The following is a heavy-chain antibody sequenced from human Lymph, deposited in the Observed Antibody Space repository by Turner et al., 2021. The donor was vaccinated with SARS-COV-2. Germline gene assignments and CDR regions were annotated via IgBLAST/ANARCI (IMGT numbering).Heavy chain of an antibody. V-gene: IGHV4-39*01. J-gene: IGHJ4*02. CDR3: ARNDRVVVQSFDY. D-gene: IGHD2-15*01. Sequence: QLQLQESGPGLVKPSETLSLTCTVSGGSISSRSYYWGWIRQPPGKGLEWIGSIYYSGSTYYNPSLKSRVTISVDTSKNQFSLKLTSVTAADTAVYYCARNDRVVVQSFDYWGQGTLITVSS. CDR1: GGSISSRSYY. CDR2: IYYSGST.